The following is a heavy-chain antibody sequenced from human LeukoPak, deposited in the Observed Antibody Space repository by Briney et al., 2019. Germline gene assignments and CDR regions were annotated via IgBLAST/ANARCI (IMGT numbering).Heavy chain of an antibody. V-gene: IGHV3-21*01. D-gene: IGHD2-15*01. Sequence: GSLRLSCAASGFTFSSYSMNWVREAPGKGLEWVSSISSSSSYIYYADSVKGRFTIYRDNAKKSLYLKMNSMGGEDTAVYYCVRVGSDAFDIWGQGTMVTGSS. CDR2: ISSSSSYI. CDR1: GFTFSSYS. CDR3: VRVGSDAFDI. J-gene: IGHJ3*02.